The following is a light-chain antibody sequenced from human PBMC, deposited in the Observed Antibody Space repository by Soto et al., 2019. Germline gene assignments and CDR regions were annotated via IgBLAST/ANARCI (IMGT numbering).Light chain of an antibody. CDR3: QSNDNGLSGSDV. CDR1: SSDVGAYIY. V-gene: IGLV2-11*01. CDR2: DVI. J-gene: IGLJ1*01. Sequence: QSVLTQPRSVSGSPGQSVTFSCTGTSSDVGAYIYVSWYQQHPGKAPKLIIYDVIKRPSGVPDRFSGSKSGNTASLTISGSQADDEADYYCQSNDNGLSGSDVFGTGTKVTVL.